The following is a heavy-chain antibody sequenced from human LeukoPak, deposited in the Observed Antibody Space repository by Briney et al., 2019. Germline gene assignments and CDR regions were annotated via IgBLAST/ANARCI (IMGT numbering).Heavy chain of an antibody. D-gene: IGHD6-19*01. J-gene: IGHJ5*02. CDR3: ARHKGSLAGPPLNWFDP. V-gene: IGHV4-39*01. CDR1: GGSISSRTYY. CDR2: IYYSGST. Sequence: SETLSLTCTVSGGSISSRTYYWGWIRHPPGKGLEWLGSIYYSGSTYYNPSLKSRVIITVDTSKNQFSLKLRFVTAADTAGYFCARHKGSLAGPPLNWFDPWGQGTLVTVSS.